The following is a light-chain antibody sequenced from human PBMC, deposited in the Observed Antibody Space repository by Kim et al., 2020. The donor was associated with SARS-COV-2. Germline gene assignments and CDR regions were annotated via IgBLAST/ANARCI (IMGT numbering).Light chain of an antibody. CDR2: GAS. V-gene: IGKV1-27*01. CDR1: QGISKY. CDR3: QKYNSAPWT. Sequence: DTQMTQSPSSLSAFVGDRVTITCWASQGISKYLAWYQQRPGKVPKLLIYGASTLQSGVPSRFSGSGSGTDFTLTISSLQPEDVAIYYCQKYNSAPWTFGQGTKVDIK. J-gene: IGKJ1*01.